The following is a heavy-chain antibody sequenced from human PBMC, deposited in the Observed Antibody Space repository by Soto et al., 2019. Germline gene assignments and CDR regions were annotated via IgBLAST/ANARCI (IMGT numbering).Heavy chain of an antibody. V-gene: IGHV4-59*01. CDR3: ARVKYGAGNYLHTFDY. CDR2: IYYTGSN. CDR1: GGYIDSFY. J-gene: IGHJ4*02. Sequence: PSETLSLTCTVSGGYIDSFYWRWTRQSPGKGLEWIGYIYYTGSNVYNPSLETRVTISLDKSKTQLSLKLRSVTAADTVVYYCARVKYGAGNYLHTFDYWRQGALVTVSS. D-gene: IGHD3-10*01.